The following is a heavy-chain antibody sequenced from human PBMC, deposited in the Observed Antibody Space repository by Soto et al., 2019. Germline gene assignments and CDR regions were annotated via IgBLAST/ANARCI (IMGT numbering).Heavy chain of an antibody. CDR1: GFTFSAYA. CDR3: MRDTNGEYLGAFDS. Sequence: PGGSLRVSCVASGFTFSAYAMTWVRQAPGRGLEWVSSITVGGDGTTYADSVRGRFTISRDNSKNTLYLKMNSLRAEDTAVYYCMRDTNGEYLGAFDSCGQATLVSVSS. V-gene: IGHV3-23*01. D-gene: IGHD4-17*01. J-gene: IGHJ3*01. CDR2: ITVGGDGT.